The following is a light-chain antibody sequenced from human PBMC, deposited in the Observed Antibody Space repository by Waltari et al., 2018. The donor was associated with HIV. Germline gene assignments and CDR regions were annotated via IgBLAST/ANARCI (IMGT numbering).Light chain of an antibody. Sequence: QSVVTQEPSLTVSPGGTVTLTCSSATGPVGSGHSVNWFQQKPGQPPRPLIYSSTRRHPLTPERFSASLVGDRAALTLSNVWPEDQADYYCMLFFRTSYLFGGGTRVTVL. V-gene: IGLV7-43*01. CDR1: TGPVGSGHS. CDR2: SST. CDR3: MLFFRTSYL. J-gene: IGLJ2*01.